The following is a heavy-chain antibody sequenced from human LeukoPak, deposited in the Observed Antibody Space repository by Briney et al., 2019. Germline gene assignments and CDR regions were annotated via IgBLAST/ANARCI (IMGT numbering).Heavy chain of an antibody. Sequence: GASVKVSCKAYGYTFTSYDINWVRQATGQGLEWMGWMNPNSGNTGYAQKFQGRVTMTRNTSISTAYMELSSLGSEDTAVYYCARRDHTYYDFWSGYYSYYMDVWGKGTTVTVSS. J-gene: IGHJ6*03. CDR3: ARRDHTYYDFWSGYYSYYMDV. CDR1: GYTFTSYD. CDR2: MNPNSGNT. D-gene: IGHD3-3*01. V-gene: IGHV1-8*01.